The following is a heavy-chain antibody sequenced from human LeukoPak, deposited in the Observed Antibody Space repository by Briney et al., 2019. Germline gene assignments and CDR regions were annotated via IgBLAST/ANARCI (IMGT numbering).Heavy chain of an antibody. CDR1: GYTFRTYG. Sequence: ASVKVSCKGSGYTFRTYGISWVRQAPGQGLERMGWISVHNGNTNYAQKVQGRVTMTTDTSTSTAYMELRSLRSDDTAVYHCARGVGATFDAFDIWGQGTMVTVSS. CDR2: ISVHNGNT. V-gene: IGHV1-18*01. J-gene: IGHJ3*02. CDR3: ARGVGATFDAFDI. D-gene: IGHD1-26*01.